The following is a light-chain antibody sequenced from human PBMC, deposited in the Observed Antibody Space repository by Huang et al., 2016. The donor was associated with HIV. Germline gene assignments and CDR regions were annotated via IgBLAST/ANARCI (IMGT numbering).Light chain of an antibody. CDR3: MQGIHLALT. V-gene: IGKV2-29*02. CDR2: EVS. J-gene: IGKJ4*01. Sequence: DIVMTQTPLSLSVTPGQPASISCKSSQSLLHSDGKTYLYWYLQKPGQSPQLLIYEVSSRLSGVPDRFSGSGAGTDFTLKISRVEAEDVGVYYCMQGIHLALTFGGGTKVEIK. CDR1: QSLLHSDGKTY.